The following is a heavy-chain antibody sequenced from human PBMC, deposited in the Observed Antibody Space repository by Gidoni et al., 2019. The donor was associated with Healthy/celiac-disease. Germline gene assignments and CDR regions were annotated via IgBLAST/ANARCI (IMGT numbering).Heavy chain of an antibody. CDR3: ARGYSSSFYPLCYFDY. Sequence: QLQLQESGPGLVKPSETLSLTCTVPGGSLSSSSYYWGWIRQPPGKGLEWIGSIYYSGSTYYNPSLKSRVTISVDTFKNQFSLKLSSVTAADTAVYYCARGYSSSFYPLCYFDYWGQGTLVTVSS. V-gene: IGHV4-39*01. D-gene: IGHD6-13*01. CDR2: IYYSGST. J-gene: IGHJ4*02. CDR1: GGSLSSSSYY.